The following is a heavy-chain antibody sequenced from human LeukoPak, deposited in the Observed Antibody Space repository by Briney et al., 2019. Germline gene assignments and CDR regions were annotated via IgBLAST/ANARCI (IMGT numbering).Heavy chain of an antibody. CDR2: ISGTAAST. D-gene: IGHD6-19*01. J-gene: IGHJ6*04. Sequence: GASLRLSCAASGFTFSNYAMSWVRQAPGRGLEWVSTISGTAASTYYADSVKGRFTISRDNSKNTLFLQVNNLRAEDTALYYCAKDRWYSSGGFLDHWGKGTTVTVSS. CDR3: AKDRWYSSGGFLDH. V-gene: IGHV3-23*01. CDR1: GFTFSNYA.